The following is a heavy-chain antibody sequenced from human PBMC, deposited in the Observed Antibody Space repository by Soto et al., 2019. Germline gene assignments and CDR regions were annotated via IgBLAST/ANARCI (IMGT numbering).Heavy chain of an antibody. Sequence: QVQLVESGGGVVQPGRSLRLSCAASGFSFSTFGMHWIRQAPGKGLEWVAVISYDGSNKYYADSAKGRFTISRDTSKNTVFLQMNSLRAEDKAVYYCARDWLTRSFDYWGQGTLVTVSS. CDR3: ARDWLTRSFDY. V-gene: IGHV3-33*01. D-gene: IGHD6-19*01. J-gene: IGHJ4*02. CDR2: ISYDGSNK. CDR1: GFSFSTFG.